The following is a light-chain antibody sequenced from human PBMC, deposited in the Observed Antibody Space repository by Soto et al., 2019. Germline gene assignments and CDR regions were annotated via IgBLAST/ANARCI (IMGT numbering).Light chain of an antibody. V-gene: IGKV1-39*01. CDR1: QNINTY. CDR2: AAS. J-gene: IGKJ1*01. CDR3: QQTDDNPRT. Sequence: DIQVTQSPSSLSASVGDRITITCRTSQNINTYLNWYQQNPGKVPKLLTSAASNLQSGVPSRFSGSESGTEFSLTITSLQAEDFATYYCQQTDDNPRTFGQGTKV.